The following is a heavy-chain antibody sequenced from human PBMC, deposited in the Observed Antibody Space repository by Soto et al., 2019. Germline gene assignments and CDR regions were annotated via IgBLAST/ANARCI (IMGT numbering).Heavy chain of an antibody. J-gene: IGHJ4*02. CDR3: ARIAGKDDNYFDY. Sequence: QVTLKESGPVLVTLTETLTLTCTVSGFSLSNPSMRVSWIRQPPGKALEWLAHIFSNDEKSYSTFLKNRLPISKDTSKSQVVLTMTNVDIVDTATYFGARIAGKDDNYFDYWGPGTLVTVSS. CDR2: IFSNDEK. CDR1: GFSLSNPSMR. V-gene: IGHV2-26*01. D-gene: IGHD3-9*01.